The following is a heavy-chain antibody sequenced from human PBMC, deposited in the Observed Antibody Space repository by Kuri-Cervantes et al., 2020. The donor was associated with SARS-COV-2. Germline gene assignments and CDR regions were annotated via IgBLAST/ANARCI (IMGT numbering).Heavy chain of an antibody. CDR2: IKQDGSEK. D-gene: IGHD5-24*01. Sequence: GGSLRLSCAASGFTFSSYSMHWVRQAPGKGLEWVANIKQDGSEKYYVDSVKGRFTISRDNVKNSLYLQMNSLRAEDTAVYYCAREEWLHIHDAFDIWGQGTMVTVSS. CDR3: AREEWLHIHDAFDI. J-gene: IGHJ3*02. V-gene: IGHV3-7*04. CDR1: GFTFSSYS.